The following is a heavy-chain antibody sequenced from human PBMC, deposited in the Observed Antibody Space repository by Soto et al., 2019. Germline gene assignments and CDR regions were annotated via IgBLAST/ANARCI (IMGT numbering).Heavy chain of an antibody. D-gene: IGHD3-9*01. J-gene: IGHJ5*02. CDR1: GYSFARYG. Sequence: LQSAAELRSPGASVKVSCKTSGYSFARYGVSWVRQAPGQGLEWLGWISGVNGKTESSQSLRDRVTLPTDPSTGTAYLELRRLKSYETAIYYCARDRNYFVPAGATGFEIWGQGALVTGSS. CDR3: ARDRNYFVPAGATGFEI. V-gene: IGHV1-18*01. CDR2: ISGVNGKT.